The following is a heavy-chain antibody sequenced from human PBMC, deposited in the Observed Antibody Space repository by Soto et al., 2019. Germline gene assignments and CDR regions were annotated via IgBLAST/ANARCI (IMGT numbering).Heavy chain of an antibody. J-gene: IGHJ6*02. Sequence: SETLSLTCTVSGGSISSGDYYWRWLRQPPGKGLEWIGYIYYSGSTYYNPSLKSRVTISVDTSKNQFSLKLSSVTAADTAVYYCASGTTFYYGMDVWGQGTTVAVSS. V-gene: IGHV4-30-4*01. CDR2: IYYSGST. D-gene: IGHD1-7*01. CDR3: ASGTTFYYGMDV. CDR1: GGSISSGDYY.